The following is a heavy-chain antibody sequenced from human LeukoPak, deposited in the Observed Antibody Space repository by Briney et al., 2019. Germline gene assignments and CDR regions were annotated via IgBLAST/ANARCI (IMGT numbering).Heavy chain of an antibody. D-gene: IGHD1-20*01. CDR3: ARAISYSRFRSLNNWRHFDS. J-gene: IGHJ4*02. CDR2: INPSGGTT. Sequence: EASVKVSCKASGYTFTSYYIHWVRQAPGQGLEWMGIINPSGGTTVYAQKFQGSVTMSRDMSTTTVYMDLRSPRSEDTAVYYCARAISYSRFRSLNNWRHFDSWGQGTLVTVSS. CDR1: GYTFTSYY. V-gene: IGHV1-46*01.